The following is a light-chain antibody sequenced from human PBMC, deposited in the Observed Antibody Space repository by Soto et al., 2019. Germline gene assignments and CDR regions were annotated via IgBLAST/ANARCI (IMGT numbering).Light chain of an antibody. Sequence: DIVMTQSPDSLAVSLGERATINCKSSQSVLYNSNNKNFLAWYQQKLGQPPKLLIYWASTRESGVPDRFSGSGSGADFTLTISSLQAEDVAVYYCQQYYGSPVTFGGGTKVDIK. CDR2: WAS. CDR1: QSVLYNSNNKNF. J-gene: IGKJ4*01. V-gene: IGKV4-1*01. CDR3: QQYYGSPVT.